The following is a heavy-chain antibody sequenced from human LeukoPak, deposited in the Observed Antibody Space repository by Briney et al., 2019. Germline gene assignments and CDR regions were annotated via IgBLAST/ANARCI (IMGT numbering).Heavy chain of an antibody. CDR1: GGTFSTYA. J-gene: IGHJ4*02. CDR2: IIPKFGTA. Sequence: SVKVSCKASGGTFSTYAINWVRQAPGQGLEWLGGIIPKFGTANYAQKFQGRVTITADESTNTAYMEVSSLRSEDTAVYYCARPITHFDFWSGYPPFDYWGQGTLVTVSS. CDR3: ARPITHFDFWSGYPPFDY. V-gene: IGHV1-69*13. D-gene: IGHD3-3*01.